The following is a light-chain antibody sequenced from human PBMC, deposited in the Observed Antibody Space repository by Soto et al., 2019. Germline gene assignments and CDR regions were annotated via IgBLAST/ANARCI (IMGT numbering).Light chain of an antibody. J-gene: IGLJ1*01. V-gene: IGLV2-14*01. Sequence: QSVLTQPGSVSGSPGQSITISCTGTSSDVGAYNYVSWYQQHPGKAPKLMIYEVTNRPSGVSTRFSGSKSGNTASLTISGLQAEDEADYYCCSFTSGNTAYVFGTGTK. CDR3: CSFTSGNTAYV. CDR1: SSDVGAYNY. CDR2: EVT.